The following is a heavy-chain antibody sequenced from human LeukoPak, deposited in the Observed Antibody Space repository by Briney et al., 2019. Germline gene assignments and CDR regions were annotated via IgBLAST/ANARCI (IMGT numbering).Heavy chain of an antibody. CDR1: GFTFSSYG. Sequence: GRSLRLSCAASGFTFSSYGMHWVRQAPGKGLEWVAVIWYDGSNKYYADSVKGRFTISRDNSKYTLYLQMNSLRAEDTAVYYCARDDSDVGIVATISREGDYFDYWGQGTLVTVSS. CDR2: IWYDGSNK. CDR3: ARDDSDVGIVATISREGDYFDY. J-gene: IGHJ4*02. V-gene: IGHV3-33*01. D-gene: IGHD5-12*01.